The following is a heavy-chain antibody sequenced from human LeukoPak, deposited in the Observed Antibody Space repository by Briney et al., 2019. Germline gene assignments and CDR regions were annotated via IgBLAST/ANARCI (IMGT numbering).Heavy chain of an antibody. J-gene: IGHJ5*02. CDR3: ARRSRVLSSAGWFDP. V-gene: IGHV4-34*01. Sequence: SETLSLTCAVYGGSFSGYYWSWIRQPPGKGLEWLGEINHSGSTNYNPSLKSRVTISVDTSKNQFSLKLSSVTAADTAVYYCARRSRVLSSAGWFDPWGQGTLVTVSS. CDR2: INHSGST. CDR1: GGSFSGYY. D-gene: IGHD6-13*01.